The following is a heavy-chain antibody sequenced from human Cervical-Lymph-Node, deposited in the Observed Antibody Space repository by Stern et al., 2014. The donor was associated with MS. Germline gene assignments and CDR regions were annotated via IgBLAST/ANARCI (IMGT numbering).Heavy chain of an antibody. D-gene: IGHD1-26*01. CDR1: GYSFTSYW. CDR3: ARIVGATDEDY. J-gene: IGHJ4*02. V-gene: IGHV5-51*01. Sequence: VQLVQSGAGVKKPGESLKISCKGSGYSFTSYWIGWVRQLPGNGLEWMGLIYPGNSDTTCSPTFQAQVTNAADKSISTAYLQWSSLKASDTAMYYCARIVGATDEDYWGQGTLVTVSS. CDR2: IYPGNSDT.